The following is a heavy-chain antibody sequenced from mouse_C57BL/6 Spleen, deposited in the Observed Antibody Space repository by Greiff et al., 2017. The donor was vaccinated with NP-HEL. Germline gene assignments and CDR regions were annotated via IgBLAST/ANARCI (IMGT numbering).Heavy chain of an antibody. CDR3: AFQNGWSFAY. D-gene: IGHD2-3*01. V-gene: IGHV1-55*01. J-gene: IGHJ3*01. CDR2: IYPGSGST. CDR1: GYTFTSYW. Sequence: VQLKQSGAELVKPGASVKMSCKASGYTFTSYWITWVKQRPGQGLEWIGDIYPGSGSTNYNEKFKSKATLTVDTSSSTAYMQLSSLTSEDSAVYYCAFQNGWSFAYWGQGTLVTVSA.